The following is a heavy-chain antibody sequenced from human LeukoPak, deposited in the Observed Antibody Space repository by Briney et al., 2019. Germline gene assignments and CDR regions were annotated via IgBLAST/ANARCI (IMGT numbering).Heavy chain of an antibody. CDR3: ACLPYAFDI. V-gene: IGHV1-46*01. Sequence: GASVKVSCKASGYTFTTYYIHWVRQATGQGLEWMALINPSGGSTHYAQKLQGRVTVTRHTSTSTVYMELTSLRSEDTAVYYCACLPYAFDIWGQGTMVTVSS. CDR2: INPSGGST. CDR1: GYTFTTYY. J-gene: IGHJ3*02.